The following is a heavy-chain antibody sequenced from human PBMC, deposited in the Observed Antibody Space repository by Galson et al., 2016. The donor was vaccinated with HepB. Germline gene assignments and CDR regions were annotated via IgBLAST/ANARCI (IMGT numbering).Heavy chain of an antibody. J-gene: IGHJ4*02. CDR1: GFTFHNAW. D-gene: IGHD4/OR15-4a*01. CDR2: IKGTPDGGTT. V-gene: IGHV3-15*05. CDR3: ARGPNYGVRSDFLDY. Sequence: SLRLSCAASGFTFHNAWMSWVRQAPGKGPEWVGRIKGTPDGGTTDYAAPVKGRFTISRDIAKNSLYLQMDSLRVEDTAVYYCARGPNYGVRSDFLDYWGQGIPVTVSS.